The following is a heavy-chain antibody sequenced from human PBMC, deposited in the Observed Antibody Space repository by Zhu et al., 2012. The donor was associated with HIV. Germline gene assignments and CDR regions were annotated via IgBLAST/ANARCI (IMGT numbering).Heavy chain of an antibody. D-gene: IGHD3-3*01. J-gene: IGHJ4*02. Sequence: EVQLVESGGGLVQPGGSLKLSCAASGFTFSGSAIHWVRQASGKGLEWIGRIRSKANGYATGYIASVKGRFTISRDDSRNTAYLQMDSLKTEDTALYYCTRMEWVSESYVPGLWGRGTLVTVSS. CDR2: IRSKANGYAT. CDR3: TRMEWVSESYVPGL. V-gene: IGHV3-73*02. CDR1: GFTFSGSA.